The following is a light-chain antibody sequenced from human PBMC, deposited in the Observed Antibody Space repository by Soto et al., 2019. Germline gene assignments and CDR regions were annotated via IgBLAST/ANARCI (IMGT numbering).Light chain of an antibody. Sequence: IQVTQSPATLSAFLGDRVTISSRARQSIGTWLAWYQQKPGKAPKLLIYEASTLESGVPSRFSGSGSGTEFTLTISSLQPEDVATYYCQEYNSYPVSFGQGTRLDI. J-gene: IGKJ5*01. CDR3: QEYNSYPVS. CDR1: QSIGTW. V-gene: IGKV1-5*01. CDR2: EAS.